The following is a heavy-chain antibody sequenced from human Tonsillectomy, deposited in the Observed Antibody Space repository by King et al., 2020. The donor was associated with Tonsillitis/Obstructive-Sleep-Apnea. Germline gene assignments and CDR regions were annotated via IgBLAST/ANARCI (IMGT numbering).Heavy chain of an antibody. V-gene: IGHV1-18*01. Sequence: VQLVESGAEVKKPGASVKVSCKASGYTLTSFGISWVRQAPGQGLEWMGWISAYNGNTNYAQKFQGRVTMTTDTSTSTAYMELRSLRSGDTAVYYCARIHLYGDYSWVDYWGQGTLVTVSS. CDR3: ARIHLYGDYSWVDY. CDR1: GYTLTSFG. CDR2: ISAYNGNT. J-gene: IGHJ4*02. D-gene: IGHD4-17*01.